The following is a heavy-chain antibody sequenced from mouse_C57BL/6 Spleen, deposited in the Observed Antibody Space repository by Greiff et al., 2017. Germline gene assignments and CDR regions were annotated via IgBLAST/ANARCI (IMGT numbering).Heavy chain of an antibody. CDR1: GYAFSSSW. Sequence: QVQLKQSGPELVKPGASVKISCKASGYAFSSSWMNWVKQRPGKGLEWIGRIYPGDGDTNYNGKFKGKATLTADKSSSTAYMQLSSLTSEDSAVYFCARENYYGSSYVGDYWGQGTTLTVSS. CDR2: IYPGDGDT. D-gene: IGHD1-1*01. CDR3: ARENYYGSSYVGDY. V-gene: IGHV1-82*01. J-gene: IGHJ2*01.